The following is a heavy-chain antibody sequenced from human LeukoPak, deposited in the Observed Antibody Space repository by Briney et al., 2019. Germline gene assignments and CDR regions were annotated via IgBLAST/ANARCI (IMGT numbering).Heavy chain of an antibody. CDR1: GYSFTSNY. CDR2: IYPRDGST. V-gene: IGHV1-46*01. CDR3: ARDQEAFDY. J-gene: IGHJ4*02. Sequence: GASVKVSCEASGYSFTSNYIHWVRQAPGQGLEWMGMIYPRDGSTSYAQKFQGRVTVTRDTSTSTVHMELSGLRSEDTAVCYCARDQEAFDYWGQGTLVTVSS.